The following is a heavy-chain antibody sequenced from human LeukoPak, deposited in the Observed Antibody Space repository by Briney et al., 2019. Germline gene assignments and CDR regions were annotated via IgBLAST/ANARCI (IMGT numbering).Heavy chain of an antibody. V-gene: IGHV3-7*03. CDR3: ATGPSVAGRRPSDY. Sequence: GGSLRLSCAASGFTFSSYWMSWVRQAPGKGLEWVANIKQDGSEKYYVDSVKGRFTISRDISKNTLYLQMNSLRAEDTAVYYCATGPSVAGRRPSDYWGQGTLVTVSS. D-gene: IGHD6-6*01. CDR1: GFTFSSYW. CDR2: IKQDGSEK. J-gene: IGHJ4*02.